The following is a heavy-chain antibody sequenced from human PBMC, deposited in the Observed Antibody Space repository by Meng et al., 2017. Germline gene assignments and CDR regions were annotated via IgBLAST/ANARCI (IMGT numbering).Heavy chain of an antibody. CDR3: ATRGNPYLDC. CDR1: AHTLSSDG. J-gene: IGHJ4*02. CDR2: INAYNGYT. Sequence: QGQLVPSGGEGKKPGASVKVSCNASAHTLSSDGFAWVRQAPGQGLEWMGWINAYNGYTDYAQKFLGRVTLTTDTSTNTGYMELRSLTSDDTAVYYCATRGNPYLDCWGQGTLVTVSS. V-gene: IGHV1-18*01.